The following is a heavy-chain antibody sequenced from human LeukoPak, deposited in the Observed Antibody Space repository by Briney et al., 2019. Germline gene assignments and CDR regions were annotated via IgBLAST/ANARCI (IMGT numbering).Heavy chain of an antibody. V-gene: IGHV3-74*01. Sequence: AGGSLRLSCAASGFTFSSYWMHWVRQPSGKGLVWVSRINRDGSGTSYVDSVKGRFTISRDNAKNTVYLQLNSLRAEDTAVYYCARDSNYGMDVWGQGTRSPSP. J-gene: IGHJ6*02. CDR3: ARDSNYGMDV. CDR1: GFTFSSYW. CDR2: INRDGSGT.